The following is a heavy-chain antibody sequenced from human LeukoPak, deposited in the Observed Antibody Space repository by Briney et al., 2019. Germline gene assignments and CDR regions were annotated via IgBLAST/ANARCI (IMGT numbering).Heavy chain of an antibody. CDR2: ISSSSSYI. D-gene: IGHD3-22*01. J-gene: IGHJ3*02. CDR3: ANDDYYDSSGQLDAFDI. V-gene: IGHV3-21*04. CDR1: GFTFSSYS. Sequence: GGSLRLSCAASGFTFSSYSMNWVRQAPGKGLEWVSSISSSSSYIYYADSVEGRFTISRDNSKNTLYLQMNSLRVEDTAVYYCANDDYYDSSGQLDAFDIWGQGTMVTVSS.